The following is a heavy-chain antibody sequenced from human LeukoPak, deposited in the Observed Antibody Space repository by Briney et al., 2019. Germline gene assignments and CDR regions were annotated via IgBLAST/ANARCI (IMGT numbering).Heavy chain of an antibody. Sequence: ASVKVSCRASGGTFSSYAISWVRQAPGQGLEWMGRIIPILGIANYAQKFQGRVTITADKSTSTAYMELSSLRSEDTAVYYCARDTFQGYSSGLYYFDYWGQGTLVTVSS. CDR3: ARDTFQGYSSGLYYFDY. D-gene: IGHD6-19*01. CDR1: GGTFSSYA. J-gene: IGHJ4*02. V-gene: IGHV1-69*04. CDR2: IIPILGIA.